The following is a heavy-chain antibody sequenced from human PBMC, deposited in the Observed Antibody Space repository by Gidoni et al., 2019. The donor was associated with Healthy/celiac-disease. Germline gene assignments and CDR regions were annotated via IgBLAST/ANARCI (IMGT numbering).Heavy chain of an antibody. J-gene: IGHJ4*02. CDR2: ST. V-gene: IGHV4-39*01. CDR3: ARHDWAARIGAIDY. Sequence: STYYNPSLKSRVTISVDTSKNQFSLKLSSVTAADTAVYYCARHDWAARIGAIDYWGQGTLVTVSS. D-gene: IGHD6-6*01.